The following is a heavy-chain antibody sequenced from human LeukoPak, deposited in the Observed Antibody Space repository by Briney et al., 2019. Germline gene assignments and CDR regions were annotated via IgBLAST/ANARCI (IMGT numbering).Heavy chain of an antibody. J-gene: IGHJ3*02. CDR2: IYYSGST. CDR1: GGSISSYY. D-gene: IGHD5-18*01. V-gene: IGHV4-59*01. CDR3: ARGETTMALGPDAFDI. Sequence: SETLSLTCTVSGGSISSYYWSWIRQPPGKGLEWIAYIYYSGSTNYNPSHKSRVTISVDTSKKQFSLKLSSVTAADTAVYYCARGETTMALGPDAFDIWAKGQWSPFLQ.